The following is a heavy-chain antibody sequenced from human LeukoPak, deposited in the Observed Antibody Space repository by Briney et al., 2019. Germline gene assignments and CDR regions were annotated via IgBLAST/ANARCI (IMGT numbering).Heavy chain of an antibody. V-gene: IGHV3-53*01. J-gene: IGHJ4*02. D-gene: IGHD4/OR15-4a*01. CDR1: GFTFSSYS. Sequence: GGSLRLSCAASGFTFSSYSMNWVRQAPGKGLEWVSFIYSDNTHYSDSVKGRFTNSRDNSKNTLYLQMNSLRAEDTAVYYCARRAGAYSHPYDYWGQGTLVTVSS. CDR2: IYSDNT. CDR3: ARRAGAYSHPYDY.